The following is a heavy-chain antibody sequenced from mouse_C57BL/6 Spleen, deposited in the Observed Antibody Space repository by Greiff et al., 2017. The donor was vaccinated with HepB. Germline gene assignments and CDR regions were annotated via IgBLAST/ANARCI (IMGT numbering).Heavy chain of an antibody. V-gene: IGHV5-17*01. Sequence: EVKLVESGGGLVKPGGSLKLSCAASGFTFSDYGMHWVRQAPEKGLEWVAYISSGSSPIYYADTVKGRFTISRDNAKNTLFLQMTSLRSEDTAMYYCARGDITTVVEGYFDVWGTGTTVTVSS. D-gene: IGHD1-1*01. CDR2: ISSGSSPI. CDR1: GFTFSDYG. J-gene: IGHJ1*03. CDR3: ARGDITTVVEGYFDV.